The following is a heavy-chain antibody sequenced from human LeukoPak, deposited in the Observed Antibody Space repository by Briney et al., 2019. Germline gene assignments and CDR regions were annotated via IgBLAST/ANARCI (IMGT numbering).Heavy chain of an antibody. Sequence: GGSLRLSCAASGFTFSSYGMHWVRQAPGKGLEWVAVISYDGSNKYYADSVKGRFTISRDNAKSSLYLQMNSLRAEDTAVYYCARILFGYSRSWWIMDVWGKGTTVTVSS. J-gene: IGHJ6*03. V-gene: IGHV3-30*03. CDR1: GFTFSSYG. CDR3: ARILFGYSRSWWIMDV. CDR2: ISYDGSNK. D-gene: IGHD6-13*01.